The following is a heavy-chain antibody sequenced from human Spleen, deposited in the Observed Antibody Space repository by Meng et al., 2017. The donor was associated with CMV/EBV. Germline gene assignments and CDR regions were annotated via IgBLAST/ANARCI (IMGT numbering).Heavy chain of an antibody. CDR1: GFTFSCYA. Sequence: AASGFTFSCYAMPCLRQAPRKGLEWVAVISYDGRNKYSADSVKGRFTISRDNSKNTLYLQMNSLRAEATAVYYCARALYYYYGMDVWGQGTTVTVSS. CDR2: ISYDGRNK. J-gene: IGHJ6*02. V-gene: IGHV3-30*04. D-gene: IGHD3-16*02. CDR3: ARALYYYYGMDV.